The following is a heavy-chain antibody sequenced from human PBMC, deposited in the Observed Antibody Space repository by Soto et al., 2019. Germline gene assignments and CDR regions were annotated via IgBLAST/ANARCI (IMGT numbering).Heavy chain of an antibody. Sequence: ASVKVSCKASGYTFTSYYMHWVRQAPGQGLEWMGIINPSGGSTSYAQKFQGRVTMTRDTSTSTVYMELSSLRSEDTAVYYCATGQLVLYYYYGMDVWGQGTTVTVSS. D-gene: IGHD6-6*01. J-gene: IGHJ6*02. CDR2: INPSGGST. CDR1: GYTFTSYY. CDR3: ATGQLVLYYYYGMDV. V-gene: IGHV1-46*01.